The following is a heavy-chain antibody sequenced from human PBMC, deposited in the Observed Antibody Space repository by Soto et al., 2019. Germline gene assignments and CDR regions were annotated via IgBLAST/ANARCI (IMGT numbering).Heavy chain of an antibody. CDR3: AKQDDRGALEI. D-gene: IGHD3-22*01. Sequence: PGESLKISCNISGKVFTIFWVVWVRQMPGRGLEWMGNIYPGDSDTRYTPPFQGQVTISADKSTNTAYLQWHSLQASDTALYYCAKQDDRGALEIWGQGTKVTVS. CDR2: IYPGDSDT. CDR1: GKVFTIFW. J-gene: IGHJ3*02. V-gene: IGHV5-51*01.